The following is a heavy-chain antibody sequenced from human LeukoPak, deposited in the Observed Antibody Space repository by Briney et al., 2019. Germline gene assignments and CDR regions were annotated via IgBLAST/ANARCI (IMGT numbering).Heavy chain of an antibody. CDR2: ISSSSSYI. CDR3: AREGYCSSTSCYPLDY. V-gene: IGHV3-21*01. Sequence: GGSLRLSCAASGFTFDSYSMTWVRQAPGKGLEWVSSISSSSSYIYYADSVKGRFTISRDNAKNSLYLQMNSLRAEDTAVYYCAREGYCSSTSCYPLDYWGQGTLVTVSS. J-gene: IGHJ4*02. D-gene: IGHD2-2*01. CDR1: GFTFDSYS.